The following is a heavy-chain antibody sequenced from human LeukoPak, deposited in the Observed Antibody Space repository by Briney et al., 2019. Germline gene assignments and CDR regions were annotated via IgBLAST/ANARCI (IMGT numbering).Heavy chain of an antibody. J-gene: IGHJ5*02. V-gene: IGHV3-21*04. CDR3: ARIREVIGTDWFDP. Sequence: GGSLRLSCAASGFTFDSYSMNWVRQAPGKGLEWVSAISSSGSYVYYADPVKGRFTISRDNAKNSLYLQMNSLRADDTAVYYCARIREVIGTDWFDPWGQGTLVTVSS. CDR2: ISSSGSYV. D-gene: IGHD1-20*01. CDR1: GFTFDSYS.